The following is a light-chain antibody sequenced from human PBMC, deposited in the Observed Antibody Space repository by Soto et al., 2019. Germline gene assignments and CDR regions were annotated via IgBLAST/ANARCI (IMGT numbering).Light chain of an antibody. CDR1: QSIGKF. V-gene: IGKV1-39*01. CDR3: QQSFSPPPIT. J-gene: IGKJ5*01. CDR2: AAS. Sequence: DIQMTQSPSSLSASVGDRVTITCRASQSIGKFLNWYQQKPGKAPTPLIYAASSLQSGVPSRFSGSGSGTDFTLTINGLQPEDFATYYCQQSFSPPPITFGQGTRLEIK.